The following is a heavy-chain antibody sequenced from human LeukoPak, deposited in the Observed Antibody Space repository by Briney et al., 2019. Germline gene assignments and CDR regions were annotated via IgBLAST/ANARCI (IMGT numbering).Heavy chain of an antibody. CDR1: GFTFSSYS. V-gene: IGHV3-21*01. CDR2: ISTSSSYI. J-gene: IGHJ4*02. D-gene: IGHD6-19*01. Sequence: GGSLRLSCAASGFTFSSYSMNWVRQAPGRGLEWVSSISTSSSYIYYADSVKGRFAISRDNAKNSLYLQMNSLRVEDTAVYYCARPSNEGQWLVGQGVDYWGQGTLVTVSS. CDR3: ARPSNEGQWLVGQGVDY.